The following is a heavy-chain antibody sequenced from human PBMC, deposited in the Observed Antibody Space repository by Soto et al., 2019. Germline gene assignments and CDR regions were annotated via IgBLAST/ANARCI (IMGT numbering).Heavy chain of an antibody. CDR1: EFTFSNYW. D-gene: IGHD7-27*01. Sequence: GGSLRLSCAASEFTFSNYWMHWVRQAPGKGLEWVSYISSSSSVIDYADSVKGRFTVSRDNARNSLYLQMNSLRAEDTAVYYCARDLSWGSNWYYYMDVWGKGTTVTVSS. CDR2: ISSSSSVI. CDR3: ARDLSWGSNWYYYMDV. J-gene: IGHJ6*03. V-gene: IGHV3-48*01.